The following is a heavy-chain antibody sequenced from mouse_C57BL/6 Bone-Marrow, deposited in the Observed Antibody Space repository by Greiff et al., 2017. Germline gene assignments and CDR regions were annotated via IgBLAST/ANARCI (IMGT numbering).Heavy chain of an antibody. J-gene: IGHJ2*01. Sequence: EVNVVESGGGLVKPGGSLKLSCAASGFTFSSYAMSWVRQTPEKRLEWVATISDGGSYTYYPDNVKGRFTISRDNAKNNLYLQMSHLKSEDTAMYYCARDREKDYWGQGTTLTVSS. CDR2: ISDGGSYT. V-gene: IGHV5-4*01. CDR1: GFTFSSYA. D-gene: IGHD3-3*01. CDR3: ARDREKDY.